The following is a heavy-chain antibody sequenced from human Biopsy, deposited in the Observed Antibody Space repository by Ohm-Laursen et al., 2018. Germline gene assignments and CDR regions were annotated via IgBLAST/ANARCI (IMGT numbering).Heavy chain of an antibody. V-gene: IGHV4-39*01. CDR3: ARHPTGFWFDP. J-gene: IGHJ5*02. CDR2: IYNTETT. CDR1: GGSIISYY. Sequence: PSETLSLTCSVSGGSIISYYWAWLRQPPGKGLEWIGSIYNTETTFYNPSLKSRVTISIDTSTNQFSLKVSSVTAADTALYFCARHPTGFWFDPWGHGTLVTVSS.